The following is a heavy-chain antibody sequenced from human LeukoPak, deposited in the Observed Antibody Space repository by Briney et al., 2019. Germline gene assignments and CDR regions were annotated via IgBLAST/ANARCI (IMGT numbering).Heavy chain of an antibody. CDR1: GFILSNHW. J-gene: IGHJ6*02. CDR3: ARNNDMDV. D-gene: IGHD1/OR15-1a*01. V-gene: IGHV3-7*03. CDR2: MNKDGSEK. Sequence: GGSLRLSCAASGFILSNHWMTWVRQAPGKGPEWVANMNKDGSEKYYVDSVKGRFTISRDTAKNSLYLQMNNLRAEDTALYYCARNNDMDVWGQGTTVIASS.